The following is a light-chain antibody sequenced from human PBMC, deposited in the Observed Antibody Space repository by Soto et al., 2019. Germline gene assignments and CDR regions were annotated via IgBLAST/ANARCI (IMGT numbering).Light chain of an antibody. Sequence: SYELTQPPSVSVAPGKTARITCGGNNIGSKSVHWYQQKPGQAPVLVIYFDSDRPSASPERISGYNSRNTATLTISRVEAWDEADYYCQVWDSSSDHYVFGTGTKLTVL. CDR3: QVWDSSSDHYV. V-gene: IGLV3-21*04. CDR1: NIGSKS. J-gene: IGLJ1*01. CDR2: FDS.